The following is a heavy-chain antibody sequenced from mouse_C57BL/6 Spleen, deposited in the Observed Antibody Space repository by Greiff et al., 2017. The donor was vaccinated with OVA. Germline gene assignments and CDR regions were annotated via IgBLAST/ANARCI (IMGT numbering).Heavy chain of an antibody. CDR1: GYAFSSSW. CDR3: ARCPQYYGSSYGYFDV. CDR2: IYPGDGDT. V-gene: IGHV1-82*01. J-gene: IGHJ1*03. D-gene: IGHD1-1*01. Sequence: QVQLQQSGPELVKPGASVKISCKASGYAFSSSWMNWVKQRPGKGLEWIGRIYPGDGDTNYNGKFKGKATLTADKSSSTAYMQLSSLTSEDSAVYFCARCPQYYGSSYGYFDVWGTGTTVTVSS.